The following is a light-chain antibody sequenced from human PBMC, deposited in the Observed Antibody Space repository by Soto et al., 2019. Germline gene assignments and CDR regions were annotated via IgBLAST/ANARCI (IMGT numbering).Light chain of an antibody. CDR2: DAA. J-gene: IGKJ2*01. CDR1: QSVSSS. Sequence: EIVLTQSPATLSLSPGERATLSCRASQSVSSSLACYQQKPGQAPTLLIYDAANRATGIPSRFRGSGSGTDFTLTISSRVPEDFAVYYCQQRSNWPPLYPLGQGTKLEIK. CDR3: QQRSNWPPLYP. V-gene: IGKV3-11*01.